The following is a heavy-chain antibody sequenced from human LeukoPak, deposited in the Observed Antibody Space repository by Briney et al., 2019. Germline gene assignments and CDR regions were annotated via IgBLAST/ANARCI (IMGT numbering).Heavy chain of an antibody. J-gene: IGHJ4*02. CDR3: AKDRPAWYSSSWYFVY. CDR1: GFTFSSYA. Sequence: GGSLRLSCAASGFTFSSYAMSWVRQAPGKGLEWVSAISGSGGSTYYADSVKGRFTISRDNSKNTLYLQMNSLRAEDTAVYYCAKDRPAWYSSSWYFVYWGQGTLVTVSS. CDR2: ISGSGGST. D-gene: IGHD6-13*01. V-gene: IGHV3-23*01.